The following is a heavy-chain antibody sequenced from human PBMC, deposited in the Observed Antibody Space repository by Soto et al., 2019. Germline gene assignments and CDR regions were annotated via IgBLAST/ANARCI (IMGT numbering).Heavy chain of an antibody. Sequence: EVQLLQSGGGLLQPGGSLTLSCAASGFTFSPYALTWVRQATGKGLEWVSGISAVGGTTFYADSVKGRFIIFRVNSQNILYLQLNILRADDTVVYYLAKIRLVNEYIGGSYDDGGQGTMVTVSS. CDR1: GFTFSPYA. J-gene: IGHJ4*02. D-gene: IGHD3-16*01. CDR2: ISAVGGTT. CDR3: AKIRLVNEYIGGSYDD. V-gene: IGHV3-23*01.